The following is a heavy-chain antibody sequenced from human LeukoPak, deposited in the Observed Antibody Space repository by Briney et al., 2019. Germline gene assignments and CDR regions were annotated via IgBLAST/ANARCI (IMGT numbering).Heavy chain of an antibody. V-gene: IGHV1-46*01. CDR3: ARGSGSGWYGEPDY. Sequence: GASVKVSCKASGYTFTSYYMHWVRQAPGQGLEWMGIINPSGGSTSYAQKLQGRVTMTTDTSTSTAYMELRSLRSDDTAVYYCARGSGSGWYGEPDYWGQGTLVTVSS. CDR2: INPSGGST. J-gene: IGHJ4*02. D-gene: IGHD6-19*01. CDR1: GYTFTSYY.